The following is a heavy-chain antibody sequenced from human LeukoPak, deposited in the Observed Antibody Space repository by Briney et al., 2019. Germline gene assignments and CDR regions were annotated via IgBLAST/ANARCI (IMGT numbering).Heavy chain of an antibody. Sequence: GGSLRLSCAASGFTFSSYSMNWVRQAPGKGLEWVSSISSSSSYIYYADSVKGRFTISRDNAKNSLYLQMNSLRAEATVVYCLARYGLYSGSSVKGGYWGQGPLVSVSS. CDR1: GFTFSSYS. V-gene: IGHV3-21*01. CDR3: ARYGLYSGSSVKGGY. D-gene: IGHD1-26*01. J-gene: IGHJ4*02. CDR2: ISSSSSYI.